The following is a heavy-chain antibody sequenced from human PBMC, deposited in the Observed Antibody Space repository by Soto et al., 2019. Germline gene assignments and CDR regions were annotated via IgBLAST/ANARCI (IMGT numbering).Heavy chain of an antibody. CDR2: IYSGGST. D-gene: IGHD1-20*01. Sequence: EVQLVKSGGGLVPPGGSLRLSCAASGFIVSSTYMTWVRQAPGKGLEWVSVIYSGGSTFYADSVKGRFTISRDNSKNTLYLQMNNLRAEDTAVYYCARVWYNLNEADYWGQGTLVTVSP. CDR1: GFIVSSTY. V-gene: IGHV3-66*01. J-gene: IGHJ4*02. CDR3: ARVWYNLNEADY.